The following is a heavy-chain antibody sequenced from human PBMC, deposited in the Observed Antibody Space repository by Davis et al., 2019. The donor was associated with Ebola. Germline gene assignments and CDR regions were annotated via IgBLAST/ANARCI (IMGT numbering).Heavy chain of an antibody. CDR2: ISGSGKTT. J-gene: IGHJ5*02. CDR3: AKDKGLWVPPEWFGR. V-gene: IGHV3-23*01. Sequence: GESLKISCAVSGFNFSHYAMSWVRQAPGKGLEWVACISGSGKTTYYSDSVEGRFNISRDNSKNTLSLQMNSVRGEDTAVYYCAKDKGLWVPPEWFGRWGQGVQVTVSS. D-gene: IGHD1-14*01. CDR1: GFNFSHYA.